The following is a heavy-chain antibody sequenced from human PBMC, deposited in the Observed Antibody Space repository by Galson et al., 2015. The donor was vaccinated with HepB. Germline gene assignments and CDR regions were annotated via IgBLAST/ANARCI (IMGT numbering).Heavy chain of an antibody. CDR1: GGTFSSYT. CDR2: IIPILGIA. J-gene: IGHJ4*02. D-gene: IGHD3-22*01. Sequence: SVKVSCKASGGTFSSYTISWVRQAPGQGLEWMGRIIPILGIANYAQKFQGRVTITADKSTSTAYMELSSLRSEDTAVYYCARQGYYYDSSGYQTLDYWGQGTLVTVSS. V-gene: IGHV1-69*02. CDR3: ARQGYYYDSSGYQTLDY.